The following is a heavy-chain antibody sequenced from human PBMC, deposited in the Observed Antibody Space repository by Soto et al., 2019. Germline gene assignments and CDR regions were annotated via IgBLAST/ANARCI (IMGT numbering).Heavy chain of an antibody. CDR2: ISYDGSNK. D-gene: IGHD3-3*01. CDR3: AKSVSPAYDFWSGPKDNWFDP. CDR1: GFTFSSYG. Sequence: PGGSLRLSCAASGFTFSSYGMHWVRQAPGKGLEWVAVISYDGSNKYYADSVKGRFTISRDNSKNTLYLQMNSLRAEDTAVYYCAKSVSPAYDFWSGPKDNWFDPWGQGTLVTVSS. V-gene: IGHV3-30*18. J-gene: IGHJ5*02.